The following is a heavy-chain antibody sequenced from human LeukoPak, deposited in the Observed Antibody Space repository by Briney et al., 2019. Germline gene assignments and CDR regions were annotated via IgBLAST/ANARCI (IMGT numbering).Heavy chain of an antibody. CDR2: IYHSGST. CDR3: AREAPRPDY. V-gene: IGHV4-38-2*02. J-gene: IGHJ4*02. CDR1: AYSISSGYY. Sequence: SETLSLTCAVSAYSISSGYYWGWIRQPPGKGLEWIGSIYHSGSTYYNPSLKSRVTISVDTSKNQFSLKLSSATAADTAVYYCAREAPRPDYWGQGTLVTVSS.